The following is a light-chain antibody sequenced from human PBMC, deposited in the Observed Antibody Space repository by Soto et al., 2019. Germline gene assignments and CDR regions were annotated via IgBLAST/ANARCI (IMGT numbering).Light chain of an antibody. CDR1: SSDIGGYNF. V-gene: IGLV2-14*01. Sequence: QSALTQPASVSGSPGQSITISCTGTSSDIGGYNFVSWYQHHPGRAPKLMIYEVSNRPSGVSNRFSGSKSGDTDSLTISGRQAEDEADYYFTSYRTTTTLLYVFGTGTKLTVL. CDR3: TSYRTTTTLLYV. J-gene: IGLJ1*01. CDR2: EVS.